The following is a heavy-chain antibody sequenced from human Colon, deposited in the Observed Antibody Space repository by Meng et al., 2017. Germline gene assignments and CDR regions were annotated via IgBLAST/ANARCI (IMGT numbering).Heavy chain of an antibody. CDR3: AKIHLGDSGLDY. CDR2: INADSGGT. V-gene: IGHV1-2*06. Sequence: QGKLGKAGAEVKKPGASVKASCKASGYSLSGYYMHWVRQVSGQGLEWMGRINADSGGTNYAEKFQGRVTLTRDTSINTAYMEVTSLRSDDTAVYYCAKIHLGDSGLDYWGQGTLVTVSS. J-gene: IGHJ4*02. CDR1: GYSLSGYY. D-gene: IGHD6-19*01.